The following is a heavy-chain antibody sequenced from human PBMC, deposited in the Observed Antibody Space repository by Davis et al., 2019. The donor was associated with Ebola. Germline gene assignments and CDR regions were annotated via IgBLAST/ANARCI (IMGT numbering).Heavy chain of an antibody. CDR2: INWNSGNI. J-gene: IGHJ4*02. D-gene: IGHD4-17*01. Sequence: SLKISCAASGFVFGDHGMHWVRQAPGKGLEWVSGINWNSGNIGYGDSVLGRFTISRDNAKSSLYLQMNSLRTEDTAVYYCAKDKDFGATTTDLENWGQGTLVTVSS. V-gene: IGHV3-9*01. CDR1: GFVFGDHG. CDR3: AKDKDFGATTTDLEN.